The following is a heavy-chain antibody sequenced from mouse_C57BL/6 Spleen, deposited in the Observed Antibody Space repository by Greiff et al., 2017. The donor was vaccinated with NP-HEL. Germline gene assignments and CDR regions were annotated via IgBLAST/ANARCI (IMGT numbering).Heavy chain of an antibody. CDR2: ISSGGDYI. D-gene: IGHD4-1*01. J-gene: IGHJ2*01. V-gene: IGHV5-9-1*02. CDR3: TRVTGTGGYYFDY. Sequence: DVQLVESGEGLVKPGGSLKLSCAASGFTFSSYAMSWVRQTPEKRLEWVAYISSGGDYIYYADTVKGRFTISSDNARNTLYLQMSSLKSEDTAMYYCTRVTGTGGYYFDYWGQGTTLTVSS. CDR1: GFTFSSYA.